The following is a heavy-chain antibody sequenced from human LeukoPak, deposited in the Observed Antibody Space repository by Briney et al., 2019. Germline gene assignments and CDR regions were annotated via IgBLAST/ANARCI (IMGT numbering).Heavy chain of an antibody. D-gene: IGHD3-22*01. CDR3: AREGNYYDSSGYRDY. CDR1: GFTFSSYW. V-gene: IGHV3-7*01. Sequence: GGSLRLSCVASGFTFSSYWMGWVRQAPGKGLEWVANIQQDGSEIFYVDSVRGRFTISRDNAKNSLYLQMNTLRAEDTAVYYCAREGNYYDSSGYRDYWGQGTLVTVSS. CDR2: IQQDGSEI. J-gene: IGHJ4*02.